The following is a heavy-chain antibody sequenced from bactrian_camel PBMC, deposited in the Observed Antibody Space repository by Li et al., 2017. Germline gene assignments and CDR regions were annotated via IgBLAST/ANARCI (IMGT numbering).Heavy chain of an antibody. CDR2: IGHDGQVT. Sequence: VQLVVSGGGSVQAGGSLTLSCAASGYTYSIYCMGWFRQAPGKEREGVAAIGHDGQVTLYADSVKGRFTISRDNAKNSVYLQMNSLKPEDTAVYYCAADRNLIAAMNWCWGQGTQVTVS. J-gene: IGHJ4*01. D-gene: IGHD4*01. V-gene: IGHV3S40*01. CDR3: AADRNLIAAMNWC. CDR1: GYTYSIYC.